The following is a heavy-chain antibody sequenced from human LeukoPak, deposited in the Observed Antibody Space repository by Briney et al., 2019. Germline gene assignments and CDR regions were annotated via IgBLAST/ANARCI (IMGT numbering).Heavy chain of an antibody. V-gene: IGHV1-69*13. CDR1: GGTFSSYA. D-gene: IGHD2-2*02. J-gene: IGHJ6*02. CDR3: ARNSEDIVVVPAAIHDYYYGMDV. Sequence: ASVKVSCKASGGTFSSYAISWVRQAPGQGLEWMGGIIPIFSTANYAQKFQGRVTITADESTSTAYMELSSLRSEDTAVYYCARNSEDIVVVPAAIHDYYYGMDVWGQGTTLTVSS. CDR2: IIPIFSTA.